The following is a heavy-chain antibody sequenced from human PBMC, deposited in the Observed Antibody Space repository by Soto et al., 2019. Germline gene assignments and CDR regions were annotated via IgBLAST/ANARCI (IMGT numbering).Heavy chain of an antibody. CDR2: ISGSGGST. CDR1: GFTFSSYA. CDR3: AKSKQSLDYYYGMDV. Sequence: GGSLRLSCAASGFTFSSYAMSWVRQAPGKGLEWVSAISGSGGSTYYADSVKGRFTISRENSKNTLYLQMNSLRAEDTAVYYCAKSKQSLDYYYGMDVWGQGTTVTVSS. V-gene: IGHV3-23*01. J-gene: IGHJ6*02. D-gene: IGHD6-6*01.